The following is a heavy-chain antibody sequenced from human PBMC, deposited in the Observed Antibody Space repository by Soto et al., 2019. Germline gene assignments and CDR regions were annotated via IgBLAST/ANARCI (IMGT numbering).Heavy chain of an antibody. J-gene: IGHJ6*02. D-gene: IGHD2-15*01. CDR1: GGTFSSYA. Sequence: SVKVSCKASGGTFSSYAISWVRQAPGQGLEWMGGIIPIFGTANYAQKFQGRVTITADESTSTAYMELSSLRSEDTAVYYCARMNILVAVAATSSYSGMDVWGQGTKVTVSS. V-gene: IGHV1-69*13. CDR3: ARMNILVAVAATSSYSGMDV. CDR2: IIPIFGTA.